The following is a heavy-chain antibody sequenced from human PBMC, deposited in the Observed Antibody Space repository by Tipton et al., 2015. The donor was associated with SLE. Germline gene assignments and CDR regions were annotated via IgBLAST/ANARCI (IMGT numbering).Heavy chain of an antibody. D-gene: IGHD3-22*01. J-gene: IGHJ4*02. CDR3: ARVPRTFYYDYSGHFDY. Sequence: TLSLTCTVSGGSISSADYYWSWIRQHPGKGLEWFGYIYYTMSAYYNPSLKSRVIISLDTSKNHFSLKLSSVTAADTAVYYCARVPRTFYYDYSGHFDYWGPGTLVTVSS. CDR1: GGSISSADYY. V-gene: IGHV4-31*03. CDR2: IYYTMSA.